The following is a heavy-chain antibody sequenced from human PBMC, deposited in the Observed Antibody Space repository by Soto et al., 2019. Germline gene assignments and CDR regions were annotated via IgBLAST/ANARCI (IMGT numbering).Heavy chain of an antibody. J-gene: IGHJ4*02. Sequence: QLQLQESGSGLVRPSQTLSLSCAVSGDSISNGGYSWNWIRQPPGKGLEWIGYIYHGGSTYSNPSLEGRVTLSADTSKNQFSLRLTSVIAADTAVYYCARDRRSFYHDGSGLDYWGQGILVTVSS. D-gene: IGHD3-22*01. V-gene: IGHV4-30-2*01. CDR3: ARDRRSFYHDGSGLDY. CDR1: GDSISNGGYS. CDR2: IYHGGST.